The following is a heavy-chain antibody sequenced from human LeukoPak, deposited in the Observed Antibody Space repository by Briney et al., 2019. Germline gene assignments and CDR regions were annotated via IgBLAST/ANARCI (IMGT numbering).Heavy chain of an antibody. D-gene: IGHD3-10*01. CDR1: GYTFTGYH. CDR3: ARRHFGSGTYVDY. V-gene: IGHV1-2*02. CDR2: INPNSGGT. Sequence: GASVKVSCKASGYTFTGYHMHWVRQAPGQGLEWMGWINPNSGGTNYAQKFQGRVTMTTDTSMTTAYMELRRLRSDDTAVYYCARRHFGSGTYVDYWGQGTLVTVSS. J-gene: IGHJ4*02.